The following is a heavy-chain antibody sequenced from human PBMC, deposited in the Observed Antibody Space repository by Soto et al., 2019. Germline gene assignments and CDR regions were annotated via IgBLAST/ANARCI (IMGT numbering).Heavy chain of an antibody. Sequence: PSETLSLTCTASGGSMGGFWSWIRQPPGKGLEWIGYVHYSGNTKYNPSLRSRLIISIDTSKNQFSLILSSVTAADTAVYYCARTQDSGSTDVWGQGTLVTVSS. CDR1: GGSMGGF. CDR2: VHYSGNT. J-gene: IGHJ3*01. V-gene: IGHV4-59*08. CDR3: ARTQDSGSTDV. D-gene: IGHD2-15*01.